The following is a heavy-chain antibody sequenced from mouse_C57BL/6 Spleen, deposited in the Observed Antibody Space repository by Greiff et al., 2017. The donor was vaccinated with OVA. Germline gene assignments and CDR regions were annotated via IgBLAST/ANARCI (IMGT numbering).Heavy chain of an antibody. CDR2: INPNNGGT. V-gene: IGHV1-18*01. J-gene: IGHJ1*03. Sequence: EVQLQQSGPELVKPGASVKIPCKASGYTFTDYNMDWVKQSHGKSLEWIGDINPNNGGTIYNQKFKGKATLTVDKSSSTAYMELRSLTAEDTAVYYCARGGLGRVNWYFDVWGTGTTVTVSS. D-gene: IGHD2-13*01. CDR3: ARGGLGRVNWYFDV. CDR1: GYTFTDYN.